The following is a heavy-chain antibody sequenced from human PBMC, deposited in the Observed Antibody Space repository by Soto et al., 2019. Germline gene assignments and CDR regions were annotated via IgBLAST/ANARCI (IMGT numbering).Heavy chain of an antibody. D-gene: IGHD1-26*01. J-gene: IGHJ4*02. CDR2: INPSGDST. Sequence: ASVKVSCKASGYTFSSYYMHWVRQAPGQGLEWMGVINPSGDSTSYAQKFQGRVTITRDTSTSTLFMELSSLRSEDTAVYFCARDWEFGYWGQGSLVTVSS. CDR3: ARDWEFGY. CDR1: GYTFSSYY. V-gene: IGHV1-46*01.